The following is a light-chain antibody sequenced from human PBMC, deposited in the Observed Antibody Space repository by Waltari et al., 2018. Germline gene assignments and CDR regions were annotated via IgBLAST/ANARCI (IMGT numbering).Light chain of an antibody. CDR2: QVN. Sequence: QAALTQPRSVPGAPGQSVTISCTGPTGRTGGYVFVSWYQQHPGTAPKLIIYQVNKRPSGVSDRFSGSKSGNTVSLTISGLQAEDEADYYCSSYSDTNVFGGGTRLTVL. V-gene: IGLV2-11*01. CDR3: SSYSDTNV. CDR1: TGRTGGYVF. J-gene: IGLJ2*01.